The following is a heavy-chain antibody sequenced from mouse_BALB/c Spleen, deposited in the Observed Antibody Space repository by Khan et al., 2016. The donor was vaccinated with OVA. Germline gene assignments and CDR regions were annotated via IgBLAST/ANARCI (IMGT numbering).Heavy chain of an antibody. CDR2: IDPANGNT. D-gene: IGHD1-2*01. CDR1: GFNIKDTY. J-gene: IGHJ4*01. Sequence: VRLQQSGAELMKPGASVKLSCTVSGFNIKDTYMHWVKQRPEQGLEWIGRIDPANGNTKYDPKFQGKATMTADTSSNTAYLQLSSLTSEDTAVYYCAYSLLLDAMDYWGQGTSVTVSS. CDR3: AYSLLLDAMDY. V-gene: IGHV14-3*02.